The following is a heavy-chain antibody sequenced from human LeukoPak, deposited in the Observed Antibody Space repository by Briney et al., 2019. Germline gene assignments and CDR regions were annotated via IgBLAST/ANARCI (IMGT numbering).Heavy chain of an antibody. CDR2: ISTYNGHT. CDR3: ARGGPAATSPFDP. CDR1: GYTFTNYG. Sequence: ASVKVSCKASGYTFTNYGISWVRQAPGQGPEWMGWISTYNGHTNNAQKFQGRVTMTTDTSTSTAYMELRSLRSDDTAVYYCARGGPAATSPFDPWGQGTLVTVSS. D-gene: IGHD2-2*01. V-gene: IGHV1-18*01. J-gene: IGHJ5*02.